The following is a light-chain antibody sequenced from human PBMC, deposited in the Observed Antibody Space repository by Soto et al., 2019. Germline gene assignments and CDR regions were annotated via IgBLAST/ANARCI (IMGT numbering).Light chain of an antibody. Sequence: EMLMTQSPAPLSVSPGERATLSCRASQSVSSNLAWYQQKPGQAPRLLIYGASSRATGIPDRFSGSGSGTHFTLTISRLEPEDFAVYYCQQYGIVFGPGTKVDV. J-gene: IGKJ3*01. V-gene: IGKV3-20*01. CDR1: QSVSSN. CDR3: QQYGIV. CDR2: GAS.